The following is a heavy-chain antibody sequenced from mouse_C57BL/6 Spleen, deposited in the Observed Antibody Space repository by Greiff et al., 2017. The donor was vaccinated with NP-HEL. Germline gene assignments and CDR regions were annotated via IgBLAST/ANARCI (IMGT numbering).Heavy chain of an antibody. V-gene: IGHV1-15*01. CDR1: GYTFTDYE. D-gene: IGHD2-5*01. CDR3: TRSNSSNYYFDD. Sequence: VQLQQSGAELVRPGASVTLSCKASGYTFTDYEMHWVKQTPVHGLEWIGAIDPETGGTAYNQKFKGKAILTADKSSSTAYMELRSLTSEDSAVYCCTRSNSSNYYFDDWGQGTTLTVSS. J-gene: IGHJ2*01. CDR2: IDPETGGT.